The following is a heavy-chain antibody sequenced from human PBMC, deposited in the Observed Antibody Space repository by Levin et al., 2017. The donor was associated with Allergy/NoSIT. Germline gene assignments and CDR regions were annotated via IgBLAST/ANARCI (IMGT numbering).Heavy chain of an antibody. V-gene: IGHV3-23*01. Sequence: GGSLRLSCAASGFALSGFAMSWVRQAPGQGLGWVSAISDSGAHTYYADSVRGRFTISRDNSRNTLFLQMNTLGAEDTAVYYCAKSQGLSGRSFGDRGQGTLVTVSS. D-gene: IGHD1-26*01. CDR2: ISDSGAHT. CDR1: GFALSGFA. J-gene: IGHJ4*02. CDR3: AKSQGLSGRSFGD.